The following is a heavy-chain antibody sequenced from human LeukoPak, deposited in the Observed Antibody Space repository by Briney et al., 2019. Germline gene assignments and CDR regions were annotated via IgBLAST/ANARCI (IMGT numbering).Heavy chain of an antibody. D-gene: IGHD6-19*01. J-gene: IGHJ4*02. CDR1: GFTFSSYW. CDR3: ARDFRHSSGWIYYFDY. Sequence: GGSLRLSCAASGFTFSSYWMSWVRQAPGKGREWVANIKQDGSEKYFVDSVKGRFTISRDNAKNSLYLQMNSLRVEDTAVYYCARDFRHSSGWIYYFDYWGQGTLVTVSS. CDR2: IKQDGSEK. V-gene: IGHV3-7*01.